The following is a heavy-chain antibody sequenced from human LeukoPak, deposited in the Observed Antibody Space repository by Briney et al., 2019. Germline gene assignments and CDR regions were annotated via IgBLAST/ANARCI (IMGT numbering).Heavy chain of an antibody. V-gene: IGHV4-34*01. CDR2: INHSGST. J-gene: IGHJ4*02. CDR1: GGSFSGYY. D-gene: IGHD5-18*01. Sequence: SETLSLTCAVYGGSFSGYYWSWLRQPPGKGLEWIGEINHSGSTNYNPSLKSRVTISVDTSKNQFSLELSSVTAADTAVYYCARERGYSYGYPHDYWGQGTLVTVSS. CDR3: ARERGYSYGYPHDY.